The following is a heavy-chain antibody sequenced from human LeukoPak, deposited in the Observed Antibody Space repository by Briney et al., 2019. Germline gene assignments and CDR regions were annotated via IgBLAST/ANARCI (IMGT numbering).Heavy chain of an antibody. Sequence: GGSLRLSCAASGFTFSNAWMSWVRQAPGKGLEWVGRIQSKTDGGTTDYAAPVKGRFTISRDDSKNTLYLHMNSLKSEDTAVYYCTTDEIAAAAGYWGQGTLITVSS. V-gene: IGHV3-15*01. J-gene: IGHJ4*02. CDR1: GFTFSNAW. CDR2: IQSKTDGGTT. CDR3: TTDEIAAAAGY. D-gene: IGHD6-13*01.